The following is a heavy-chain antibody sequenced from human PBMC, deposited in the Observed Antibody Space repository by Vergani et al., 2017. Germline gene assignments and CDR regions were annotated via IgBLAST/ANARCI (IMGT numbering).Heavy chain of an antibody. J-gene: IGHJ4*02. D-gene: IGHD3-10*01. CDR2: ISSSSSYL. Sequence: EVQLVESGGGLVKPGGSLRLSCAASGFTFSSYSMNWVRQAPGKGLEWVSSISSSSSYLYYADSVKGRFTISRDNAKNSLYLQMNSLRAEDTAVYYCARDGYGSGNSNDYWGQGTLVTVSS. CDR1: GFTFSSYS. CDR3: ARDGYGSGNSNDY. V-gene: IGHV3-21*01.